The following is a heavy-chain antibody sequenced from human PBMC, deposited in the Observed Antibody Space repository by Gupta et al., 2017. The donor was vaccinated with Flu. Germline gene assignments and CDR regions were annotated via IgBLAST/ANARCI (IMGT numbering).Heavy chain of an antibody. CDR2: IWYDGSNE. D-gene: IGHD2-8*01. Sequence: FRSFGMHWVRQAPGKGLEWVAVIWYDGSNEYYADSVKGRFTMSRDNSKNTVYLHMNSLRAEDSAVYYCATLNDYGDYWGQGTLVTVSS. CDR1: FRSFG. J-gene: IGHJ4*02. CDR3: ATLNDYGDY. V-gene: IGHV3-33*01.